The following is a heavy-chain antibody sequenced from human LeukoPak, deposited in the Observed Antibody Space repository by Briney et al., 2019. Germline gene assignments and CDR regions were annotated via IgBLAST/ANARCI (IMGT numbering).Heavy chain of an antibody. CDR3: ARGDYGDHRHFDY. CDR1: GGTFSNYA. Sequence: GASVKVSCKASGGTFSNYAISWVRQAPGQGLEWMGGIIPIFGTANYAQKFQGRVTITADESTSTAYMELSSLRSEDTAVYYCARGDYGDHRHFDYWGQGTLVTVSS. V-gene: IGHV1-69*13. CDR2: IIPIFGTA. D-gene: IGHD4-17*01. J-gene: IGHJ4*02.